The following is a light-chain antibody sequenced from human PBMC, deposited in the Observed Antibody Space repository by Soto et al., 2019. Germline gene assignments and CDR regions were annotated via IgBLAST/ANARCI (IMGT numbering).Light chain of an antibody. Sequence: DIQMTQSPSSLSASVGDRVTITCRASQSISSYLNWYQQKPGKAPKLLIYAASSLQSGVPSRFSGSASETDFTLTNSSLQPEDVATYYCQQSYSTPGTFGQGTKVEIK. J-gene: IGKJ1*01. CDR1: QSISSY. CDR2: AAS. CDR3: QQSYSTPGT. V-gene: IGKV1-39*01.